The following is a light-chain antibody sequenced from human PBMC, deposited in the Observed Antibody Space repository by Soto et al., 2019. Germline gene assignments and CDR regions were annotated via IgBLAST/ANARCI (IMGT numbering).Light chain of an antibody. CDR2: GAS. CDR1: QSISSN. J-gene: IGKJ5*01. V-gene: IGKV3-15*01. Sequence: EIVMTHSPATLSVSPGDRATLSCRSSQSISSNLAWYQQKPGQAPRLLMFGASTRATGIPARFSGSGSGTEFTLTITSLQSEDFAVYYCQQRSNWPPITFGQGTRLEIK. CDR3: QQRSNWPPIT.